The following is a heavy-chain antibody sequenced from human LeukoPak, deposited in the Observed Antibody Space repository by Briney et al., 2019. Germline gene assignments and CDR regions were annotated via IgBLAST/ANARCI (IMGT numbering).Heavy chain of an antibody. V-gene: IGHV3-7*03. Sequence: GGSLSLSCGASGLPFSTYWMSWVLQGPGRGLEWVASIQPDGGVRHYVDSVKGRFTISRDNAKNSLFLQMNSLRAEDTAVYYCAKDRSRGSYRIAIDYWGQGTLVTVSS. CDR2: IQPDGGVR. D-gene: IGHD3-16*02. CDR3: AKDRSRGSYRIAIDY. J-gene: IGHJ4*02. CDR1: GLPFSTYW.